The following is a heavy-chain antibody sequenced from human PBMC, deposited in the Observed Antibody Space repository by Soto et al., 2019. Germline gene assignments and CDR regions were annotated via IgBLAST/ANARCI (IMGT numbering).Heavy chain of an antibody. CDR3: ARDYSRYGSGSYYWFYYFDY. J-gene: IGHJ4*02. CDR2: INPSGGST. Sequence: GASVKVSCKASGYTFTSCYMHWVRQAPGQGLEWMGIINPSGGSTSYAQKFQGRVTMTRDTSTSTVYMELSSLRSEDTAVYYCARDYSRYGSGSYYWFYYFDYWDQGTLVTVSS. V-gene: IGHV1-46*01. D-gene: IGHD3-10*01. CDR1: GYTFTSCY.